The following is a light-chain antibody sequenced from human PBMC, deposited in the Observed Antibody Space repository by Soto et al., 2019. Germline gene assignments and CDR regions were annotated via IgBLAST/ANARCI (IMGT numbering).Light chain of an antibody. CDR2: DAS. CDR1: QSISDW. CDR3: QQYNNYST. J-gene: IGKJ1*01. V-gene: IGKV1-5*01. Sequence: DIQMTQSPSTLSASLGDRVTITCRASQSISDWLACFQLKPGKAPKLLIYDASSLESGVPSRFSGSGSGTEFTLTISSLQPDDFATYYCQQYNNYSTFGQGTKVDIK.